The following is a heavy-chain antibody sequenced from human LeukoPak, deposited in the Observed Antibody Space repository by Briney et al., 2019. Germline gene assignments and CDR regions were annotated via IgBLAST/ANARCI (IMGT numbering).Heavy chain of an antibody. CDR2: IYYSGST. J-gene: IGHJ3*02. D-gene: IGHD3-22*01. CDR3: ARIPDDSSGYDRGQALWSI. V-gene: IGHV4-39*01. CDR1: GGSISSSSYY. Sequence: SETLSLTYAVSGGSISSSSYYWGWIRQPPGKGLEWIGSIYYSGSTYYNPSLKSRVTISVDTSKNQFSLKLSSATAADTAVYYCARIPDDSSGYDRGQALWSIWGQGTMVTVSS.